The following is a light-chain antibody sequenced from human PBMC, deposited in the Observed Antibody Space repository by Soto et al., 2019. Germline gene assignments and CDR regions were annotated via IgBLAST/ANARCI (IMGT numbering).Light chain of an antibody. V-gene: IGKV1-5*01. CDR1: QSISSW. J-gene: IGKJ1*01. CDR2: DAS. CDR3: QQYNSYSGT. Sequence: DIQMTQSPSTLSASVGDRVTITCRASQSISSWLAWYQQKPGKAPKLLIYDASSLESGVPSRFSGSGYGTKFTLTISSLQPDDFATYYCQQYNSYSGTFGQGTKV.